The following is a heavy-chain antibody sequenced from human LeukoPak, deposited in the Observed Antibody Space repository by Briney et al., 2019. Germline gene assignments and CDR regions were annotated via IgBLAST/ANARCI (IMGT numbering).Heavy chain of an antibody. Sequence: ASVKVSCKVSGGTFVNYAVSWVRQAPGQGLEWMGAFVPILETTDYAQDFQGRVSIAVDESKTTAYMELHSLTSDDTAIYFCARARTTVTYDFDYWGQGTLVAVSS. CDR3: ARARTTVTYDFDY. CDR1: GGTFVNYA. CDR2: FVPILETT. V-gene: IGHV1-69*13. D-gene: IGHD4-11*01. J-gene: IGHJ4*02.